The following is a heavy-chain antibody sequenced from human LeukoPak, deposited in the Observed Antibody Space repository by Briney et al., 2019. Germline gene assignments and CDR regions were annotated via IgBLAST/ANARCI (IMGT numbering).Heavy chain of an antibody. CDR2: IYHSGST. V-gene: IGHV4-30-2*01. Sequence: SETLSLTCAVSGGSISSGGYSWSWIRQPPGKGLEWIGYIYHSGSTYYNQSLKSRVSISVDRSKNQFSLKLSSVTAADTAVYYCARGENYGGNSPFDYWGQGTLVTVSA. CDR1: GGSISSGGYS. J-gene: IGHJ4*02. CDR3: ARGENYGGNSPFDY. D-gene: IGHD4-23*01.